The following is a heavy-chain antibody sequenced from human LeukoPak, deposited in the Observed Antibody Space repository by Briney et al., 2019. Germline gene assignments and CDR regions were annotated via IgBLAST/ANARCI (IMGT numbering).Heavy chain of an antibody. Sequence: PGGSLRLSCAASGFSFGTYGMNWVRQAPGKGLEWVSYISASSSTIYYADSVKGRFTISRDNAKNSLYLQVNGLRDEDTAVYYCARDAGSGYFDYWGQGILVTVSS. CDR2: ISASSSTI. V-gene: IGHV3-48*02. J-gene: IGHJ4*02. D-gene: IGHD6-19*01. CDR3: ARDAGSGYFDY. CDR1: GFSFGTYG.